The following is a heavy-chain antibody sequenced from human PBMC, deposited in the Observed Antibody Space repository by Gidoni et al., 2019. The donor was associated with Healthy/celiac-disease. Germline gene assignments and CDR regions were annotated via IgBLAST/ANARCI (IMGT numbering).Heavy chain of an antibody. CDR3: ARWPNYDILTGYYKVDY. CDR1: GGSVSSGRYY. CDR2: IYYSGST. V-gene: IGHV4-61*01. J-gene: IGHJ4*02. Sequence: QVQLQESGPGLVKPSETLSLTCTVSGGSVSSGRYYWSWIRQPPGKGLEWIGYIYYSGSTNYNPSLKSRVTISVDTSKNQFSLKLSSVTAADTAVYYCARWPNYDILTGYYKVDYWGQGTLVTVSS. D-gene: IGHD3-9*01.